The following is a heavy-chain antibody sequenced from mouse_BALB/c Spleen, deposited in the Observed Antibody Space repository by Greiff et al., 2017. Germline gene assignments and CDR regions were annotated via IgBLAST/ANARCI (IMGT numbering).Heavy chain of an antibody. D-gene: IGHD3-3*01. Sequence: EVQLVESGGGLVKPGGSLKLSCAASGFTFSSYTMSWVRQTPEKRLEWVATISSGGGNTYYPDSVKGRFTISRDNAKNNLYLQMTSLRSEDTAMYYCARGQFAYWGQGTLVTVSA. CDR1: GFTFSSYT. V-gene: IGHV5-9*03. CDR3: ARGQFAY. CDR2: ISSGGGNT. J-gene: IGHJ3*01.